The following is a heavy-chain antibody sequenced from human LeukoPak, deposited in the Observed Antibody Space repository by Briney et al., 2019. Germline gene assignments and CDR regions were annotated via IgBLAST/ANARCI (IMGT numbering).Heavy chain of an antibody. J-gene: IGHJ4*02. CDR1: GGSISSYY. V-gene: IGHV4-59*08. CDR2: IYYSGST. CDR3: ARGIGGDEYFDY. Sequence: SETLSLTCTVSGGSISSYYWSWIRQPPGKGLEWIGYIYYSGSTNYNPSLKSRVTISVDTSKNQFSLRLSSVTAADTAMYYCARGIGGDEYFDYWGQGTLATVSS. D-gene: IGHD4-17*01.